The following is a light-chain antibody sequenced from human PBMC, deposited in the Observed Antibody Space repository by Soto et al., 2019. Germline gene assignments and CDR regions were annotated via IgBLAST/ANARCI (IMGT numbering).Light chain of an antibody. J-gene: IGKJ5*01. Sequence: EIVLTQSAATLSLYTGERATLSCRASQSVGSYLAWYQHKPGQAPRLLTSDASNRATGIPARFSGSGSGTDFTLTISRLEPEDFALYYCQQYGSSPITFGQGTLLAI. CDR3: QQYGSSPIT. V-gene: IGKV3-20*01. CDR1: QSVGSY. CDR2: DAS.